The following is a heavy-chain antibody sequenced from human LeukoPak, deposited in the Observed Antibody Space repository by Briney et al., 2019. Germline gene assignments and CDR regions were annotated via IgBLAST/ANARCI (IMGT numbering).Heavy chain of an antibody. CDR1: GGSISSYY. J-gene: IGHJ6*02. CDR2: IYYSGST. V-gene: IGHV4-59*01. CDR3: ARSILGSSWYDYYGMDV. D-gene: IGHD6-13*01. Sequence: SETLSLTCTVSGGSISSYYWSWIRQPPGKGLEWIGYIYYSGSTNYNPSLKSRVTISVDTSKNQFSLKLSSVTAADTAVYYCARSILGSSWYDYYGMDVWGQGTTVTVSS.